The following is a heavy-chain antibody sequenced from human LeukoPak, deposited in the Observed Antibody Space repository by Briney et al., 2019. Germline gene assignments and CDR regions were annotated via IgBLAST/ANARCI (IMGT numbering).Heavy chain of an antibody. D-gene: IGHD2-15*01. J-gene: IGHJ4*02. CDR3: AREYCSGGSCYFDY. V-gene: IGHV4-38-2*02. CDR1: GYSISSGYY. Sequence: PSETLSLTCTVSGYSISSGYYWGWIRQPPGKGLEWIGSIYHSGSTYYNPSLKSRVTMSVDTSKNQFSLKLSSVTAADTAVYYCAREYCSGGSCYFDYWGQGTLVTVSS. CDR2: IYHSGST.